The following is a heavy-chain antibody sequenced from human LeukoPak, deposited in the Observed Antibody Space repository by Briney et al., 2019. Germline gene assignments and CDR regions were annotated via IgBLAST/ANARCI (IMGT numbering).Heavy chain of an antibody. J-gene: IGHJ4*02. CDR3: ARGADTGSYGSLVYFDY. CDR1: GYTFTSYG. CDR2: ISAYSGNT. V-gene: IGHV1-18*01. D-gene: IGHD3-16*01. Sequence: AAVNVSCKASGYTFTSYGISWVRQAPGQGLEWMGLISAYSGNTNFAQKLQGRVTMTTDTSTSTAYMELRSLRSDDTAVYFCARGADTGSYGSLVYFDYWGQGTLVTVSS.